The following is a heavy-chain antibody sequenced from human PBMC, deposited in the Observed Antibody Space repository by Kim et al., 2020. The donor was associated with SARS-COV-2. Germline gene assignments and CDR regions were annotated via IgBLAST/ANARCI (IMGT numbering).Heavy chain of an antibody. Sequence: GGSLRLSCEVSGFTFKDHSMNWVRQAPGKGLEWVSSINSGSNFIFYRDSVKGRFTISRDNSKNSLYLQMNSLRAEDTALYYCARDGLYGGYSVIDYWGQGTLVTVSS. CDR2: INSGSNFI. CDR3: ARDGLYGGYSVIDY. D-gene: IGHD2-2*03. CDR1: GFTFKDHS. J-gene: IGHJ4*02. V-gene: IGHV3-21*01.